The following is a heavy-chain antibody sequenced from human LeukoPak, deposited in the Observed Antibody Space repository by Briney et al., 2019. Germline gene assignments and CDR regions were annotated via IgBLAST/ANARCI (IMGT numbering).Heavy chain of an antibody. CDR2: ISSSSNYI. V-gene: IGHV3-21*01. Sequence: GRSLRPSCAASGFTFSDYSMNWVRQAPGKGLEWVSSISSSSNYIYYADSVRGRFTISRDNAKNSLYLQMNSLRVEDTAVYYCATVAGYSSGWGQGTLVTVSS. J-gene: IGHJ1*01. CDR1: GFTFSDYS. D-gene: IGHD6-19*01. CDR3: ATVAGYSSG.